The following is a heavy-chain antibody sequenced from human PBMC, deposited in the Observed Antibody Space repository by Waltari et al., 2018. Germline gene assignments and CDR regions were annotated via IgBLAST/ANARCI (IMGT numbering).Heavy chain of an antibody. CDR1: GGSISSGSYY. V-gene: IGHV4-61*02. CDR3: ASQRGGQLVDN. D-gene: IGHD6-6*01. Sequence: QVQLQESGPGLVKPSQTLSLTCTVSGGSISSGSYYWSWIRQPAGKGLEWIGRIYTSGSTNYNPSLKSRVTISVDTSKNQFSLKLSSVTAADTAVYYCASQRGGQLVDNWGQGTLVTVSS. CDR2: IYTSGST. J-gene: IGHJ4*02.